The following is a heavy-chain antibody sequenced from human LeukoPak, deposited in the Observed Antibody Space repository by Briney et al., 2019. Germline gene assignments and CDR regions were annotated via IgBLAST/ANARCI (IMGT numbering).Heavy chain of an antibody. J-gene: IGHJ4*02. V-gene: IGHV3-21*01. Sequence: GGSLRLSCAASGFTFSSYAMSWVRQAPGKGLEWVSSISSSSSYIYYADSVKGRFTISRDNSKNTLYLQMNSLRAEDTAVYYCARVMVGATHFDYWGQGTLVTVSS. CDR3: ARVMVGATHFDY. CDR2: ISSSSSYI. D-gene: IGHD1-26*01. CDR1: GFTFSSYA.